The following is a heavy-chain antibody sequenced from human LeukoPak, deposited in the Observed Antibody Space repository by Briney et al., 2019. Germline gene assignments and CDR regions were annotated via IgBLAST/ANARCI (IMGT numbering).Heavy chain of an antibody. V-gene: IGHV5-51*01. CDR3: ARHEDYDIIA. D-gene: IGHD3-22*01. CDR2: IFPGDSDT. Sequence: GESLKISCKGSGYMFTSYWIGWVRQMPGKGLEWMGIIFPGDSDTRYSPSFQGQVTISADKSISTAYLQWSSLEASDTAMYYCARHEDYDIIAWGQGTLVTVSS. CDR1: GYMFTSYW. J-gene: IGHJ5*02.